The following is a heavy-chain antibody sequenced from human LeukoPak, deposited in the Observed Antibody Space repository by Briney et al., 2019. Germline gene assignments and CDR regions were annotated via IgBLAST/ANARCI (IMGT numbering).Heavy chain of an antibody. V-gene: IGHV4-39*01. J-gene: IGHJ4*02. Sequence: PSETLSLTCTVSGGSIRISSYYWGWIRQPPGKGLEWIGSIYNSGSTHHNPSLKSRVTISIDTSKNQFSLNLRSVTAADSAVYYCARHSSGYYYSPFDYWGQGRLVTVSS. CDR3: ARHSSGYYYSPFDY. CDR2: IYNSGST. D-gene: IGHD3-22*01. CDR1: GGSIRISSYY.